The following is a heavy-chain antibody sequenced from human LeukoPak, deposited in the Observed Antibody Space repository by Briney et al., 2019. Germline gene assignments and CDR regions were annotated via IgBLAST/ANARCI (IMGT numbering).Heavy chain of an antibody. J-gene: IGHJ5*02. V-gene: IGHV4-59*01. CDR2: IYYSGST. D-gene: IGHD2-15*01. Sequence: SETLSLTCTVSGGSISSYYWSWIRQPPGKGLEWIGCIYYSGSTNYNPSLKSRVTISVDTSKNQFSLKLSSVTAADTAVYYCARASETYCSGGSCYLFDPWGQGTLVTVSS. CDR1: GGSISSYY. CDR3: ARASETYCSGGSCYLFDP.